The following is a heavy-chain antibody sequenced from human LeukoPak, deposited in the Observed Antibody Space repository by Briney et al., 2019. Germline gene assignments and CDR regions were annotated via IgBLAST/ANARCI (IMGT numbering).Heavy chain of an antibody. J-gene: IGHJ4*02. V-gene: IGHV4-61*05. CDR2: IYYSGST. CDR1: GGSISSSSYY. D-gene: IGHD6-13*01. Sequence: SETLSLTCTVSGGSISSSSYYWGWIRQPPGKGLEWIGYIYYSGSTNYNPSLKSRVTISVDTSKNQFSLKLSSVTAADTAVYYCARLSSWYGGLDYWGQGTLVTVSS. CDR3: ARLSSWYGGLDY.